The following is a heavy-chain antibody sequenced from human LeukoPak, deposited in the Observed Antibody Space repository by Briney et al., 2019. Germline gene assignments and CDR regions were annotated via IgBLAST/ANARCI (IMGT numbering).Heavy chain of an antibody. D-gene: IGHD4-17*01. CDR3: ARGTSVTTFLDY. Sequence: SETLSLTCDVSGDSIDDGGYSWNWIRQPPGKGLEWIGYIYHSGSAYYNASLKSRVSMSVDRSKTQFSLKLNSVTAADTAVYYCARGTSVTTFLDYWGQGILVTVSS. CDR2: IYHSGSA. V-gene: IGHV4-30-2*01. CDR1: GDSIDDGGYS. J-gene: IGHJ4*02.